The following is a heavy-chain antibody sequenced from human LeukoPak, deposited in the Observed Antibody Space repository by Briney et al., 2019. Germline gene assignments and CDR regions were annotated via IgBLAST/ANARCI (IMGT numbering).Heavy chain of an antibody. J-gene: IGHJ6*02. V-gene: IGHV1-69*13. Sequence: SVKVSCKASGGTFSSYAISWVRQAPGQGLEWMGGIIPIFGTANYAQKFQGRVTITADESTSTAYMELSSLRSEDTAVYYCARSNIAPAGRAGNYYYYGMDVWGQGTTVTVSS. CDR2: IIPIFGTA. CDR3: ARSNIAPAGRAGNYYYYGMDV. CDR1: GGTFSSYA. D-gene: IGHD6-13*01.